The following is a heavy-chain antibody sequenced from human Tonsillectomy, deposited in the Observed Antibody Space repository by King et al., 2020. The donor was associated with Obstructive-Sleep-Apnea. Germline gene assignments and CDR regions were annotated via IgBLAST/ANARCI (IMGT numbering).Heavy chain of an antibody. CDR3: ARSSGWYEVDIGMDV. CDR1: GGSISSYY. J-gene: IGHJ6*02. D-gene: IGHD6-19*01. V-gene: IGHV4-59*01. Sequence: QVQLQESGPGLVKPSETLSLTCTVSGGSISSYYWSWIRQPPGKGLEWIGYIYYSGSTNYNPSLKSRVTISVDMSKNQFSLKLSSVTAADTAVYYCARSSGWYEVDIGMDVWGQGTTVTVSS. CDR2: IYYSGST.